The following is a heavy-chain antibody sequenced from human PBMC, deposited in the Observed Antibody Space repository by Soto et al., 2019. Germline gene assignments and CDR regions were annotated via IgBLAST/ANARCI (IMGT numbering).Heavy chain of an antibody. CDR1: LYTVPELS. V-gene: IGHV1-24*01. CDR3: ASSLAMVIPYFDY. CDR2: FDPEDGET. J-gene: IGHJ4*02. Sequence: ASVQVSCQVSLYTVPELSMHWVRQVPGKGLEWMGGFDPEDGETIYAQKFQGRVTMTEDTSTDTAYMELSSLRSEDTAVYYCASSLAMVIPYFDYWGQGTLVTV. D-gene: IGHD5-18*01.